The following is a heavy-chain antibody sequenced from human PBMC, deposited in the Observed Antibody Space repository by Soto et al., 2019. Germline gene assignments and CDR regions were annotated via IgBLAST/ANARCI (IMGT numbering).Heavy chain of an antibody. CDR2: IYYSGST. Sequence: QVQLQESGPGLVKPSETLSLTCTVSGGSISSYYWSWIRQPPGKGLEWIGYIYYSGSTNYNPSLKSRVTISVDTSENQFSLKLSSVTAADTAVYYCARDRQGLDYWGQGTLVTVSS. CDR3: ARDRQGLDY. CDR1: GGSISSYY. V-gene: IGHV4-59*01. J-gene: IGHJ4*02.